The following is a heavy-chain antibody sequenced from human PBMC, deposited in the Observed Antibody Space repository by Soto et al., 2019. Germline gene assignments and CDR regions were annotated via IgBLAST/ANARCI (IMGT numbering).Heavy chain of an antibody. CDR3: ARGDYDILTGYYPFDY. J-gene: IGHJ4*02. V-gene: IGHV3-53*01. D-gene: IGHD3-9*01. CDR1: GFTVSSNY. CDR2: IYSGGST. Sequence: VGSLRLSCAASGFTVSSNYMSWVRQAPGKGLEWVSVIYSGGSTYYADSVKGRFTISRDNSKNTLYLQMNSLRAEDTAVYYCARGDYDILTGYYPFDYWGQGTLVTVSS.